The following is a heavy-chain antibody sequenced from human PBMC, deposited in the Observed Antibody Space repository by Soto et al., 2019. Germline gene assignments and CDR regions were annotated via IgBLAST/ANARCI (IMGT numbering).Heavy chain of an antibody. J-gene: IGHJ3*02. CDR1: GYTFTGYY. V-gene: IGHV1-2*04. D-gene: IGHD3-16*01. Sequence: ASVKVSCKASGYTFTGYYMHWVRQAPGQGLEWMGWINPNSGGTNYAQKFQGWVTMTRDTYISTAYMELSRLRCDDTAVYYCARDIMISFGGGAFDIWGQGTMVTVSS. CDR3: ARDIMISFGGGAFDI. CDR2: INPNSGGT.